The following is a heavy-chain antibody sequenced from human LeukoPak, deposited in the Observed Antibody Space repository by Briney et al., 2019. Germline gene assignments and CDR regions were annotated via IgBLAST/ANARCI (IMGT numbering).Heavy chain of an antibody. D-gene: IGHD2-21*02. J-gene: IGHJ3*02. V-gene: IGHV1-58*01. CDR3: AAAGAYCGGDCYPAVDDAFDI. Sequence: ASVKVSCKASGFTFTSSAVQWVRQARGQRLEWIGWIVVGSGNTNYAQKFQERVTITRDTSTSTAYMELSSLRSEDTAVYYCAAAGAYCGGDCYPAVDDAFDIWGQGTMVTVSS. CDR1: GFTFTSSA. CDR2: IVVGSGNT.